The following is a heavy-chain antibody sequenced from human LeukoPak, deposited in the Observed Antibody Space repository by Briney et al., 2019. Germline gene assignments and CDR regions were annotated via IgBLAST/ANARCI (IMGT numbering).Heavy chain of an antibody. CDR2: INPNNGGT. Sequence: GASVKVSCKASGYTFTGYYMHWVRHAPGQGLEWMGGINPNNGGTKNVQKFQGRVTMTRDTSISTAYMRLSRLRSDDTAVYYCARGYICSGGTCYSTLWFDPWGQGTLVSVSS. J-gene: IGHJ5*02. D-gene: IGHD2-15*01. CDR1: GYTFTGYY. V-gene: IGHV1-2*02. CDR3: ARGYICSGGTCYSTLWFDP.